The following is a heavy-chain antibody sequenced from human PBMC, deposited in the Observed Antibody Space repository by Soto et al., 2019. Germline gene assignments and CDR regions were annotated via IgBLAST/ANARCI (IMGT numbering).Heavy chain of an antibody. CDR3: ARDRSSSSNGNWFDP. Sequence: QVQLQESGPGLVKPSQTLSLTCTVSGGSISSGGYYWSWIRQHPGKGLEWVGYIYYSGSTHYNPSLQSRLTLSVDTSRNQFSLTRSSVTAADTAVYYCARDRSSSSNGNWFDPWGQGTLVTVSS. D-gene: IGHD6-13*01. CDR1: GGSISSGGYY. V-gene: IGHV4-31*03. J-gene: IGHJ5*02. CDR2: IYYSGST.